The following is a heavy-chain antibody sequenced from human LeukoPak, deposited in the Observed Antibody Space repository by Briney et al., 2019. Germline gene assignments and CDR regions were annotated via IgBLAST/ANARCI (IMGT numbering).Heavy chain of an antibody. CDR1: GFTVSSNY. Sequence: GGSLRLSCAVSGFTVSSNYMSWVRQAPGKGLEWVSVIYSGTNTYYADSVKGRFIISRDNPKNMLYLQMNSLRAEDTAVYYCARVASGTLYYRGQGALVTV. D-gene: IGHD6-25*01. V-gene: IGHV3-53*01. CDR2: IYSGTNT. CDR3: ARVASGTLYY. J-gene: IGHJ4*02.